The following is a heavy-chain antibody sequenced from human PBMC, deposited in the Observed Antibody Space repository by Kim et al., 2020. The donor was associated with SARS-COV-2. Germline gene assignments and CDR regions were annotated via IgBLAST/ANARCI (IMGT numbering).Heavy chain of an antibody. Sequence: TSNAHSLKGRITTSRDNSKKTLYLQMNSLRADDTAVYYGGRLSSFRYFDYWGQGTLVTVSS. CDR2: T. CDR3: GRLSSFRYFDY. V-gene: IGHV3-23*01. J-gene: IGHJ4*02. D-gene: IGHD2-2*01.